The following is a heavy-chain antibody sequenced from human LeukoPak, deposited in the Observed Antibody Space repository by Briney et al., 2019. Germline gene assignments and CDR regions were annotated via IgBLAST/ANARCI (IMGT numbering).Heavy chain of an antibody. V-gene: IGHV3-23*01. CDR1: GFTFSSYA. Sequence: GGSLRLSCAASGFTFSSYAMSWVRQAPGKGLGWVSAISGSGGSTYYADPVKGRFTISRDNSKNTLYLQMNSLRAEDTAVYYCAKDKDGELRARFDPWGQGTLVTVSS. J-gene: IGHJ5*02. CDR3: AKDKDGELRARFDP. CDR2: ISGSGGST. D-gene: IGHD1-26*01.